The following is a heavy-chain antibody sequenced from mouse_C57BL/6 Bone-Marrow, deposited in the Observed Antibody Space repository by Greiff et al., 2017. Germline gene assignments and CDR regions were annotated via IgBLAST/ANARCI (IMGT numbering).Heavy chain of an antibody. D-gene: IGHD1-1*01. CDR2: ISSGGSYI. CDR1: GFTFSSYG. J-gene: IGHJ4*01. CDR3: ARHGNYVPYYAMDY. Sequence: EVKVIESGGDLVKPGGSLKLSCAASGFTFSSYGMSWVRQTPEKRLEWVATISSGGSYIYYPDSVKGRFTISRDNAKNTLYLHMSSLKSEDTATYYCARHGNYVPYYAMDYWGQGTSVTVSS. V-gene: IGHV5-6*01.